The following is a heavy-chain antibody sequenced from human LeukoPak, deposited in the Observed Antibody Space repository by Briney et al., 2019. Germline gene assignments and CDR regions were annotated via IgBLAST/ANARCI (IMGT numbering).Heavy chain of an antibody. Sequence: GGSLRLSCGASGFIFRNYAMSWVRQAPGEGLEWVSGISDNGGGRYYADSVKGRFTISRDNSKNMLYLQMNSLRAEDTAVYYCAKESGALGAPLYDYWGRGILVTASS. CDR2: ISDNGGGR. D-gene: IGHD4/OR15-4a*01. J-gene: IGHJ4*02. CDR3: AKESGALGAPLYDY. CDR1: GFIFRNYA. V-gene: IGHV3-23*01.